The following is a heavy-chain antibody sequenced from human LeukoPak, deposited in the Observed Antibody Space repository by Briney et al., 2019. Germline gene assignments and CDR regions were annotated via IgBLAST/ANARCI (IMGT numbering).Heavy chain of an antibody. CDR2: MNPNTGRT. CDR3: ARLSQTPDYYSSGGYYYLGY. CDR1: RYTFSSYD. V-gene: IGHV1-8*01. Sequence: ASVKVSCKASRYTFSSYDINWVREAAGQGLEWMGWMNPNTGRTGFAQKFQGRLTMTRDTSISTAYMELSSLGSEDTAVYYCARLSQTPDYYSSGGYYYLGYWGQGTPVTVSS. J-gene: IGHJ4*02. D-gene: IGHD3-22*01.